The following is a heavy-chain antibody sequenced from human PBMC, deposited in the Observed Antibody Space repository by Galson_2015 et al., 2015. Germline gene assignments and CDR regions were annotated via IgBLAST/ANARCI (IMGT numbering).Heavy chain of an antibody. CDR1: GFTFSSYA. V-gene: IGHV3-30-3*01. CDR3: ARDIVDFWSGRHWFDP. D-gene: IGHD3-3*01. CDR2: ISYDGSNK. J-gene: IGHJ5*02. Sequence: SLRLSCAASGFTFSSYAMHWVRQAPGKGLEWVAVISYDGSNKYYADSVKGRFTISRDNSKNTLYLQMNSLRAEDTAVYYCARDIVDFWSGRHWFDPWGQGTLVTVSS.